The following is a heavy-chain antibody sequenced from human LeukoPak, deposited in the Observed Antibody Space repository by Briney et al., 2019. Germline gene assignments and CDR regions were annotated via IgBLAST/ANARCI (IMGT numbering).Heavy chain of an antibody. D-gene: IGHD2/OR15-2a*01. Sequence: GGSLRLSCAASGFTFDDYAMHWVRQAPGKGLEWVSLISGDGGSTYYADSVKGRFTISRDNSKNSLYLQMNSLRTEDTALYYCAKVPFLEGYYYYYGMDVWGQGTTVTVSS. CDR3: AKVPFLEGYYYYYGMDV. CDR1: GFTFDDYA. CDR2: ISGDGGST. V-gene: IGHV3-43*02. J-gene: IGHJ6*02.